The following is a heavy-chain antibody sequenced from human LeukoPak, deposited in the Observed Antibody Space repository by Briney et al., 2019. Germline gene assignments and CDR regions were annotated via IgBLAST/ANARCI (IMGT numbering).Heavy chain of an antibody. J-gene: IGHJ4*02. CDR2: ITGRGGNT. CDR1: GFTFRSFP. V-gene: IGHV3-23*01. D-gene: IGHD6-25*01. CDR3: TRDRAAFDS. Sequence: GGSLKLFCGASGFTFRSFPMSWVRQDPGKGLQWVSGITGRGGNTYYADSVEGRFTISRDNSKNTLSLQMDSLRAEDTAIYYCTRDRAAFDSWGQGTLVTVSS.